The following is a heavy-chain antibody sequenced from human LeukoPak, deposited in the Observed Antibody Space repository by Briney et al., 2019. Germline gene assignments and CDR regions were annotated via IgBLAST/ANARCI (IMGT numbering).Heavy chain of an antibody. D-gene: IGHD3-10*01. CDR3: AKSGGVSSSSGSYSFDY. J-gene: IGHJ4*02. Sequence: PGGSLRLSCAASEFTFSSYAMNWVRQAPGKGLEWVSAISGSGGSTYYTDSVKGRFTISRDNSKNTLYLQMSSLRAEDTAVYYCAKSGGVSSSSGSYSFDYWGQGTLVTVSS. CDR2: ISGSGGST. V-gene: IGHV3-23*01. CDR1: EFTFSSYA.